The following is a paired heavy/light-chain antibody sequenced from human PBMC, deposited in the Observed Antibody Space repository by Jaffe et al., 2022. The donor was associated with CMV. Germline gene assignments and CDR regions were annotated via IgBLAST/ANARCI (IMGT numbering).Light chain of an antibody. CDR3: QQYGSSSLYT. CDR1: QSVSSSY. J-gene: IGKJ2*01. CDR2: GAS. V-gene: IGKV3-20*01. Sequence: EIVLTQSPGTLSLSPGERATLSCRASQSVSSSYLAWYQQKPGQAPRLLIYGASNRATGIPDRFSGSGSGTDFTLTISGLEPEDFAVYYCQQYGSSSLYTFGQGTKLEIK.
Heavy chain of an antibody. J-gene: IGHJ6*02. V-gene: IGHV3-33*04. D-gene: IGHD6-6*01. CDR3: ARAGNVPARPDYYGMDV. Sequence: QVQLVESGGGVVQPGRSQRLSCAASGFTFSNYGMHWVRQAPGKGLEWVAIVWYDGTTKYYADSVKGRFTISRDTSKNTLYLQMNSLRAEDSAVYYCARAGNVPARPDYYGMDVWGQGTTVTVSS. CDR2: VWYDGTTK. CDR1: GFTFSNYG.